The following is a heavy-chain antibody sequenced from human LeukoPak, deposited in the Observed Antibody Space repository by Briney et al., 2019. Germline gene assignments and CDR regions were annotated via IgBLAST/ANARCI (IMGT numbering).Heavy chain of an antibody. J-gene: IGHJ4*02. D-gene: IGHD6-13*01. CDR2: IYHSGST. Sequence: SETLSHTCTVSGDSISSYYWSWIRQPPGKGLEWIGYIYHSGSTNYNPSLKSRVTISADTSKDQFSLKLASVTAADTAVYYCATGYSSTWYYFDYWGQGTLVTVSP. CDR3: ATGYSSTWYYFDY. CDR1: GDSISSYY. V-gene: IGHV4-59*01.